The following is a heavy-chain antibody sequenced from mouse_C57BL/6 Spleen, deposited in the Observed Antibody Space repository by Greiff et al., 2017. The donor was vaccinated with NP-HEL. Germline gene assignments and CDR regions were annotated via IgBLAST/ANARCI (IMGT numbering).Heavy chain of an antibody. V-gene: IGHV1-52*01. Sequence: VKLMESGAELVRPGSSVKLSCKASGYTFTSYWMHWVKQRPIQGLEWIGNIDPSDSETHYNQKFKDKATLTVDKSSSTAYMQLSSLTSEDSAVYYCARGRTTVVATGDAMDYWGQGTSVTVSS. CDR1: GYTFTSYW. CDR3: ARGRTTVVATGDAMDY. J-gene: IGHJ4*01. D-gene: IGHD1-1*01. CDR2: IDPSDSET.